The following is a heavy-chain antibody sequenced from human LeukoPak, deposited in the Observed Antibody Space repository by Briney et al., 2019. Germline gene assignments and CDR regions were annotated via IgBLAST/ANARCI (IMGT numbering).Heavy chain of an antibody. CDR1: GFSLSTSGVS. CDR2: IYWDGDS. CDR3: ARRALNYEFWTTPFDY. D-gene: IGHD3-3*01. J-gene: IGHJ4*02. V-gene: IGHV2-5*02. Sequence: SGPTLVKPTQTLTLTCTFSGFSLSTSGVSVGWIRQPPGKALEWLALIYWDGDSRYIPSLKNRLTITTDTSKNQVVLTMTNVDPVDTATYYCARRALNYEFWTTPFDYWGQGILVTVSS.